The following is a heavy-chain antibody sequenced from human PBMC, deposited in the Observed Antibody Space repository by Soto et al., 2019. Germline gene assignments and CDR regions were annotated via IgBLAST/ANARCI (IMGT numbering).Heavy chain of an antibody. V-gene: IGHV1-2*04. Sequence: ASGKVSCKASGYTFTGYYMHWVRQAPGQGLEWMGWINPNSGGTNYAQKFQGWVTMTRDTSISTAYMELSRLRSDDTAVYYCARANYYDTRFDPWGQGTLVTVSS. D-gene: IGHD3-22*01. J-gene: IGHJ5*02. CDR1: GYTFTGYY. CDR3: ARANYYDTRFDP. CDR2: INPNSGGT.